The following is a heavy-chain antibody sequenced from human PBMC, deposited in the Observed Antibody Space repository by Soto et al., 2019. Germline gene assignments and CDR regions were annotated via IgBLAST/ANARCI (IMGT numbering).Heavy chain of an antibody. V-gene: IGHV4-39*01. J-gene: IGHJ4*02. CDR1: GGSGTTISYY. CDR3: VSQRTTVPTQAYFDY. D-gene: IGHD4-17*01. CDR2: VYYRGRS. Sequence: PSETLSLTCTVAGGSGTTISYYWGCIRQSPGKGLEWIGSVYYRGRSYSKSSVKSRVTISVDTSKNRFSLSLNSVTASDTAVYFCVSQRTTVPTQAYFDYWGPGALVTVSS.